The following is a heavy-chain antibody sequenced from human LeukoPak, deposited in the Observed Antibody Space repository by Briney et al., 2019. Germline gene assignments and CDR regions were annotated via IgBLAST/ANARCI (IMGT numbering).Heavy chain of an antibody. J-gene: IGHJ3*02. CDR3: ARELSTGGAGAFDI. Sequence: ASVKVSCKASGYTFTGYYMHWVRQAPGQGLEWMGWINPNSGGTNYAQKFQGRVTMTRDTSISTAYMELSRLRSDDTAVYYCARELSTGGAGAFDIWGQGTMVTVSS. CDR2: INPNSGGT. V-gene: IGHV1-2*02. D-gene: IGHD1-14*01. CDR1: GYTFTGYY.